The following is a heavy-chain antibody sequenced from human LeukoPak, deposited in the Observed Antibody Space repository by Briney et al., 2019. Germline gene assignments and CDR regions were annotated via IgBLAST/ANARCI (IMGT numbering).Heavy chain of an antibody. D-gene: IGHD6-19*01. CDR3: ANFPVAGTRRDDY. V-gene: IGHV3-30*02. CDR1: GFTFSSYW. Sequence: GGSLRLSCAASGFTFSSYWMHWVRQAPGKGLEWVAFIRYDGSNKYYADSVKGRFTISRDNSKNTLYLQMNSLRAEDTAVYYCANFPVAGTRRDDYWGQGTLVTVSS. CDR2: IRYDGSNK. J-gene: IGHJ4*02.